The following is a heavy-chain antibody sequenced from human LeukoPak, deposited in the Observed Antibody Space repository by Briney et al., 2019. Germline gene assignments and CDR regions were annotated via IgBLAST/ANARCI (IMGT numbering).Heavy chain of an antibody. V-gene: IGHV3-21*06. CDR2: ISTSSSYI. CDR3: ARANPPGISFFDY. D-gene: IGHD3-16*02. CDR1: GFTFSSYS. J-gene: IGHJ4*02. Sequence: GGSLRLSCAASGFTFSSYSMNWVRQAPGKGLEWVSSISTSSSYIYYADSVKGRFTISRDNAENSLYLQMNSLRAEDTAVYYCARANPPGISFFDYWGQGALVTVSS.